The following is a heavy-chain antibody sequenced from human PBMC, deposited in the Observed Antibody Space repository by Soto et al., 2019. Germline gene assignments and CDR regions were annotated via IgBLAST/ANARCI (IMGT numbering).Heavy chain of an antibody. Sequence: PSETLSLTCTVSGGSISSGDYYWSWIRQPPGKGLEWIGYIYYSGSAYYNPSLKSRVTISVDTSKNQFSLKLSSVTAADTAVYYCARESACYGSSPSCYNWFDPWGQGTLVTVSS. CDR2: IYYSGSA. V-gene: IGHV4-30-4*01. CDR3: ARESACYGSSPSCYNWFDP. CDR1: GGSISSGDYY. D-gene: IGHD2-2*01. J-gene: IGHJ5*02.